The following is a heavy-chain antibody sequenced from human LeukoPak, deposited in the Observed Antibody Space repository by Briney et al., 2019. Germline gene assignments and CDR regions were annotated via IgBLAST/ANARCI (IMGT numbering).Heavy chain of an antibody. J-gene: IGHJ4*02. D-gene: IGHD3-10*02. CDR3: ARRVFVRGYQDDLDY. Sequence: SETLSLTCTVSGGSISSSSFYWGWIRQPPGKGLEWIGYIYYSGSTNYNPSLKSRVTISVDTSKNQFSLKLSSVTAADTAVYYCARRVFVRGYQDDLDYWGQGTLVTVSS. CDR2: IYYSGST. CDR1: GGSISSSSFY. V-gene: IGHV4-61*05.